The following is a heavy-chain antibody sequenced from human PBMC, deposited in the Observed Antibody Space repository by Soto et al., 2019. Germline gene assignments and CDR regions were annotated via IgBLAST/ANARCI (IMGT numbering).Heavy chain of an antibody. CDR1: GGCVSSVSYY. J-gene: IGHJ4*02. D-gene: IGHD4-17*01. Sequence: SETRSLTCTVSGGCVSSVSYYWSWIRQPPGKGLEWIRYIYSSASTNYNPSLKRRVTISVDKSKNQLSLKLSSFAAADTAVYYCARVPSTVTTLETYFDYWGQGTLVTVSS. CDR3: ARVPSTVTTLETYFDY. V-gene: IGHV4-61*01. CDR2: IYSSAST.